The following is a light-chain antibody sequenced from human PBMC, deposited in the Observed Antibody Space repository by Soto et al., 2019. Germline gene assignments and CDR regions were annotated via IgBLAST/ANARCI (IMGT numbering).Light chain of an antibody. V-gene: IGKV3-20*01. CDR2: GAS. Sequence: EIVWTQSPGTLSLSPGERATLSCRASQIVSANYLAWYQKKPGQAPRILIYGASTRATGIPARFSGSGSGTEFNLTITGLQTEDFATYECQHRYNMTIAFGQGTRLEIK. J-gene: IGKJ5*01. CDR1: QIVSANY. CDR3: QHRYNMTIA.